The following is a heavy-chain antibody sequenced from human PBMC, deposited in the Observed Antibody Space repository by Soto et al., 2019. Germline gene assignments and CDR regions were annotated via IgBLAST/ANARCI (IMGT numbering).Heavy chain of an antibody. Sequence: PSETLSLPCTVSGGSISSYYWGWMRQPPGKGLEWIASFFIGGNTYYNPSLKSRVTISVDTSNNQLSLKLRSVTAADTAVYYCARHDGFSSGWIIDYWGHGTLVTVSS. V-gene: IGHV4-39*01. CDR3: ARHDGFSSGWIIDY. J-gene: IGHJ4*01. CDR1: GGSISSYY. D-gene: IGHD6-19*01. CDR2: FFIGGNT.